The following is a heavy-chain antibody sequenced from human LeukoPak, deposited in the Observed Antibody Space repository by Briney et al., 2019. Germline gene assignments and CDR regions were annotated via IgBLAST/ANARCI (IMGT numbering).Heavy chain of an antibody. V-gene: IGHV4-39*07. Sequence: PSETLSLTCTVSGGSITSSSYYWGWLRQPPGKGLDWIGSIYYSGSTYYNPCLKSRVTISVDTSKNQCFLNLSSVTAADTAVYYCARDRTLCTMIGQGDAFDIWGQGTMVTVSS. D-gene: IGHD3-22*01. CDR2: IYYSGST. CDR3: ARDRTLCTMIGQGDAFDI. CDR1: GGSITSSSYY. J-gene: IGHJ3*02.